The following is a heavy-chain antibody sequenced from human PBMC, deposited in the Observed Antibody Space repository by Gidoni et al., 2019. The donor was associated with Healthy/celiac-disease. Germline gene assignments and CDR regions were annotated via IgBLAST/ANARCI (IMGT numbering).Heavy chain of an antibody. CDR2: IIPIFGTA. V-gene: IGHV1-69*01. CDR1: GGTFSSYA. D-gene: IGHD2-21*02. Sequence: QVQLVQSGAEVKKPGSSVKVSCKASGGTFSSYAISWLRQAPGQGLEWMGGIIPIFGTANYAQKFQGRVTITADESTSTAYMELSSLRSEDTAVYYCARGWSVAYCGGDCYFRFDPWGQGTLVTVSS. CDR3: ARGWSVAYCGGDCYFRFDP. J-gene: IGHJ5*02.